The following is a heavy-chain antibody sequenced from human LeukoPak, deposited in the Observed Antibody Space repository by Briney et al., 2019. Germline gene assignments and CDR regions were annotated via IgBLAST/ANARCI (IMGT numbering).Heavy chain of an antibody. CDR3: ARVLVRRYGMDV. J-gene: IGHJ6*02. CDR2: IYHSGST. Sequence: PSETLSLTCTVSGYSISSGYYWGWIRQPPGKGLEWIGSIYHSGSTYFNPSLKSRVTISVDTSKNQFSLKLSSVTAADTAVYYCARVLVRRYGMDVWGQGTTVTVSS. CDR1: GYSISSGYY. V-gene: IGHV4-38-2*02.